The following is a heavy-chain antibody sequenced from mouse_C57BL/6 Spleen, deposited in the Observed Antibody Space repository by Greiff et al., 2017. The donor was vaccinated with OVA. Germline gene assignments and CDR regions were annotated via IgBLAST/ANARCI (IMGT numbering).Heavy chain of an antibody. Sequence: QVQLQQSGAELVKPGASVKISRKASGYAFSSYWMNWVKQRPGKGLEWIGQIYPGDGDTNYNGKFKGKATLTADKSSSTAYMQLSSLTSEDSAVYFCARGTVTGYFDVWGTGTTVTVSS. V-gene: IGHV1-80*01. CDR3: ARGTVTGYFDV. J-gene: IGHJ1*03. CDR1: GYAFSSYW. D-gene: IGHD1-1*01. CDR2: IYPGDGDT.